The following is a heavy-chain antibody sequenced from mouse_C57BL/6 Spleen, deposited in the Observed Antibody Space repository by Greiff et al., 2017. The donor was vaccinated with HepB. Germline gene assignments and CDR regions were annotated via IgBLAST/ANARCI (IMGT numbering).Heavy chain of an antibody. Sequence: EVQLQQSGPELVKPGASVKMSCKASGYTFTDYNMHWVKQSHGKSLEWIGYINPNNGGTSYNQKFKGKATLTVNKSSSTAYMDLRSLTSEDSAVYYCARRGGQTLRSRYYAMDYWGQGTSVTVSS. D-gene: IGHD1-1*01. V-gene: IGHV1-22*01. CDR1: GYTFTDYN. CDR2: INPNNGGT. J-gene: IGHJ4*01. CDR3: ARRGGQTLRSRYYAMDY.